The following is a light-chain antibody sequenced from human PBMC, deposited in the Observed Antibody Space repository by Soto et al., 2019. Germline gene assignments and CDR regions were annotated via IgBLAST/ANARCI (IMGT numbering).Light chain of an antibody. CDR1: QSLLHSNGYNY. J-gene: IGKJ3*01. V-gene: IGKV2-28*01. CDR2: LGS. Sequence: DIVMTQSPLSLPVTPGEPASISCRSSQSLLHSNGYNYLDWYLQKPGQSPQLLIYLGSNRASGVTDRFSGSGSVTDFTLKISGVEAEDVGVYYCMQALQTPLFTFGPGTKVDIK. CDR3: MQALQTPLFT.